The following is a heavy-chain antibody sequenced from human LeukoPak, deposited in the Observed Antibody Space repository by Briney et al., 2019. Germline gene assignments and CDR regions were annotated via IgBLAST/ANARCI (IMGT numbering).Heavy chain of an antibody. CDR2: INHSGST. V-gene: IGHV4-34*01. CDR1: GGSFSGYY. Sequence: SETLSLTCAVYGGSFSGYYWSWIRQPPGKGLEWIGEINHSGSTNYNPSLKSRVTISVDTSKNQFSLKLSSVTAADTAVYYCARAVSYYYYMDVWGKGTTVTVSS. J-gene: IGHJ6*03. CDR3: ARAVSYYYYMDV.